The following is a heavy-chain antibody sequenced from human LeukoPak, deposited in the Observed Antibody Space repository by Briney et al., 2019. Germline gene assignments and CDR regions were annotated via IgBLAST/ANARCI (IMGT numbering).Heavy chain of an antibody. Sequence: SENLSLTCSVSGCSISSYYWSWLRQRPGQGLEWIGYIYYSGSTNYNPALKSRVTMSVDTSKNQFSLKLSSVTAADTAVYYCASLRLGQWLEFAYWGQGTLVTVSS. D-gene: IGHD6-19*01. J-gene: IGHJ4*02. CDR1: GCSISSYY. V-gene: IGHV4-59*08. CDR2: IYYSGST. CDR3: ASLRLGQWLEFAY.